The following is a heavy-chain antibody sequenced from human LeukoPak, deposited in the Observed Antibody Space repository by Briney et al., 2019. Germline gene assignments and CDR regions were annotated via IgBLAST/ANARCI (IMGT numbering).Heavy chain of an antibody. CDR1: GYIFTSYW. CDR3: ARPSKIIDFWSGYFDSWAFDI. CDR2: IYPGDSDT. D-gene: IGHD3-3*01. Sequence: GESLKISCKGSGYIFTSYWIGWVRQMPGKGLEWMGIIYPGDSDTRYSPSFQGQVTISADKSISTAYLQWSSLKASDTAMYYCARPSKIIDFWSGYFDSWAFDIWGQGTMVTVSS. J-gene: IGHJ3*02. V-gene: IGHV5-51*01.